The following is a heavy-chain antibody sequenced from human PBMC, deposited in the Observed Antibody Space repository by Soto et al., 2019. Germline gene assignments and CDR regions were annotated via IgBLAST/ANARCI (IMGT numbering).Heavy chain of an antibody. J-gene: IGHJ5*02. CDR2: INAGNGNT. D-gene: IGHD2-15*01. CDR1: GYTFTSYA. V-gene: IGHV1-3*01. CDR3: ARDRSCSGGSCSVRYNWFDP. Sequence: ASVKVSCKASGYTFTSYAMHWVRQAPGRRLEWIGWINAGNGNTKYSQKFQGRVTITRDTSASTAYMELSSLRSEDTAVYYCARDRSCSGGSCSVRYNWFDPWGQGTLVTVSS.